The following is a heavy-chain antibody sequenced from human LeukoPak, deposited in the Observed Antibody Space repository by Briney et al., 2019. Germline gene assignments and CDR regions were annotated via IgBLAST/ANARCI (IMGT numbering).Heavy chain of an antibody. D-gene: IGHD3-22*01. Sequence: PRGSLRLSCAASGFTFSTYAMSWVRQAPGKGLEWVSGISGSGGNTYYADSVKGRFTISRDKSKNTLYLQMNSLRADDTAVYYCATSSGPTNYFDYWGQGTLVTVSS. V-gene: IGHV3-23*01. CDR3: ATSSGPTNYFDY. J-gene: IGHJ4*02. CDR2: ISGSGGNT. CDR1: GFTFSTYA.